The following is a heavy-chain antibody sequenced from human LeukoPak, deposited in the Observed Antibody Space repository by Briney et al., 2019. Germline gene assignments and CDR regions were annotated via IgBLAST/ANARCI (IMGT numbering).Heavy chain of an antibody. D-gene: IGHD1-1*01. J-gene: IGHJ3*02. Sequence: GSLRLSCAASEFSVGSNYMSWVRQAPGKGLEWVSVIYSGGSTYYADSVKGRFTISRDNSKNTLYLQMNSLRAEDTAVYYCAKDRDWNVRAFDIWGQGTMVTVSS. CDR2: IYSGGST. CDR1: EFSVGSNY. CDR3: AKDRDWNVRAFDI. V-gene: IGHV3-66*01.